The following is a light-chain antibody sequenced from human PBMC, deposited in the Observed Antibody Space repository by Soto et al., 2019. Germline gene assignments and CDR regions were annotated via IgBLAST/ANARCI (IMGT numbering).Light chain of an antibody. V-gene: IGKV1-39*01. CDR3: QQDETCSGK. CDR1: QAISNY. J-gene: IGKJ1*01. Sequence: EIQVTHTPSFLSITLIDTGTITFRASQAISNYLNWYQQKPGKAPNLLIFGAKTLQSGVPSRFSGSGYGTDFTLTITTLQPDDFATYYCQQDETCSGKFGPGAKV. CDR2: GAK.